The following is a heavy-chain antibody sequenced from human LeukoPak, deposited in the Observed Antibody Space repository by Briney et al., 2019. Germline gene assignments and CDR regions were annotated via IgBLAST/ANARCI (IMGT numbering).Heavy chain of an antibody. CDR3: ARNLVATTPGPLDY. V-gene: IGHV4-34*01. CDR2: INHSGST. J-gene: IGHJ4*02. CDR1: GGSFSCYY. D-gene: IGHD5-12*01. Sequence: SETLSLTCAVYGGSFSCYYWSWIRPPPGKGLEWIGEINHSGSTNYNPSLKSRVTISVDTSKNQFSLKLSSVTAADTAVYYCARNLVATTPGPLDYWGQGTLVTVSS.